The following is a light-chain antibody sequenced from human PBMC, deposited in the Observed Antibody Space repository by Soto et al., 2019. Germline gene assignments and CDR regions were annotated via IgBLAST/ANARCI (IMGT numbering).Light chain of an antibody. CDR1: QSVSSN. V-gene: IGKV3-15*01. Sequence: EIVMTQSPATLSVSPGERATLSCRASQSVSSNLAWYQQKPGQAPRLLIYGASTRATGIPARFSGSGSGTEFTLTISSLQSEDFAVYYCQQYXXLITXGQGTXLXI. CDR2: GAS. J-gene: IGKJ5*01. CDR3: QQYXXLIT.